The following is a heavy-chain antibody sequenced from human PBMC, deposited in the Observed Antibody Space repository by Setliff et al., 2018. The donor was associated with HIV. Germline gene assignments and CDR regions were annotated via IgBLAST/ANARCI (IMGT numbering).Heavy chain of an antibody. D-gene: IGHD2-2*01. V-gene: IGHV1-2*06. CDR1: GYSFTGYY. CDR2: INPKSGAT. J-gene: IGHJ4*02. Sequence: ASVKVXXXASGYSFTGYYVNWVRQAPGQGLEWMGRINPKSGATNLAQKFQGRVTLTRDTSVTTVYMELTSLRSDDTAVYYCARKDGVGYCDSNSCYGIGPIDFWGXGSLVTVSS. CDR3: ARKDGVGYCDSNSCYGIGPIDF.